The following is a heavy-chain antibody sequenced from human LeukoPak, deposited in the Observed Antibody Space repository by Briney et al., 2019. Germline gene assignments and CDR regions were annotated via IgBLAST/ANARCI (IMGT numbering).Heavy chain of an antibody. Sequence: PGGSLRLSCAASGFTFSGSAMHWVRQASGKGLEWVGRIRSKANSYATAYAASVKGRFTISRDDSKNTAFLQMNSLKTEDTAVYYCTRRAPSDYGDYVGAFDIWGQGSVVTVSS. V-gene: IGHV3-73*01. D-gene: IGHD4-17*01. CDR1: GFTFSGSA. CDR3: TRRAPSDYGDYVGAFDI. CDR2: IRSKANSYAT. J-gene: IGHJ3*02.